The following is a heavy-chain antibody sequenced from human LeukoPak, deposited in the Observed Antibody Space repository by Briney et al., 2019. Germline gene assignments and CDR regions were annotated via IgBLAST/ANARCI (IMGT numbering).Heavy chain of an antibody. Sequence: SVKVSCKASGGTFSSYAISWVRQAPGQGLEWMGGIIPIFGTANYAQRFQGRVTITADESTSTAYMELSSLRSEDTAVYYCARGIDIVVVRKIDYTFDYWGQGTLVTVSS. CDR3: ARGIDIVVVRKIDYTFDY. CDR2: IIPIFGTA. D-gene: IGHD2-2*01. V-gene: IGHV1-69*13. CDR1: GGTFSSYA. J-gene: IGHJ4*02.